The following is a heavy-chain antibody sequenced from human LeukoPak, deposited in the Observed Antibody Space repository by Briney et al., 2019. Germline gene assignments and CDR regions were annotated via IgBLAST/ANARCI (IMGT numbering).Heavy chain of an antibody. D-gene: IGHD2-2*01. Sequence: GESLKISSKGSGYSFTSYWIGWVRQMPGKGLEWMGIIYPGDSDTRYSPSFQGQVTISADKSISTAYLQWSSLKASDTAMYYCARVVVVPAAPLNWFDPWGQGTLVTVS. CDR1: GYSFTSYW. CDR3: ARVVVVPAAPLNWFDP. V-gene: IGHV5-51*01. J-gene: IGHJ5*02. CDR2: IYPGDSDT.